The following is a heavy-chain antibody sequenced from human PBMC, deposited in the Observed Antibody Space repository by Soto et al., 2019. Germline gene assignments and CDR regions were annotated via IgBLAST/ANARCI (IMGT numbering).Heavy chain of an antibody. CDR3: AGIAAPIHYYYYGMDV. D-gene: IGHD6-6*01. J-gene: IGHJ6*02. CDR2: ISGSGGST. CDR1: GFTFSSYA. V-gene: IGHV3-23*01. Sequence: GGSLRLSCAASGFTFSSYAMSWVRQAPGKGLEWVSAISGSGGSTYYADSVKGRFTISRDNSKNTLYLQMNSLRAEDTAVYYCAGIAAPIHYYYYGMDVWGQGTTVTVSS.